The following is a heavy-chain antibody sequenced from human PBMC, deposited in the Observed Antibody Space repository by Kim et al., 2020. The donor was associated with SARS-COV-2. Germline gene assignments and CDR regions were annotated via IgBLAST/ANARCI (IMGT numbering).Heavy chain of an antibody. J-gene: IGHJ4*02. Sequence: SVKVSCKASGGTFSSYTISWVRQAPGQGLEWMGGIIPIFDTANYAQKFQGRVTITADRSTSTAHMELSSLRSEDTAVYYCARRRYLMATTEYFDYWGQGTLVPVSS. CDR1: GGTFSSYT. CDR3: ARRRYLMATTEYFDY. D-gene: IGHD5-12*01. V-gene: IGHV1-69*06. CDR2: IIPIFDTA.